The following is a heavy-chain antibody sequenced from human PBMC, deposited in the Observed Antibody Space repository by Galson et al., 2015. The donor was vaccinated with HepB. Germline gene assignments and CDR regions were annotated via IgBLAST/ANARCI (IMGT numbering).Heavy chain of an antibody. Sequence: CAASGFTFSGSAMHWVRQASGKGLEWVGRIRSKANSYATAYAASVKGRFTISRDDSKNTAYLQMNSLKTEDTAVYYCTQLAEQHGPDYYYYGMDVWGQGTTVTVSS. CDR2: IRSKANSYAT. CDR3: TQLAEQHGPDYYYYGMDV. CDR1: GFTFSGSA. D-gene: IGHD6-13*01. V-gene: IGHV3-73*01. J-gene: IGHJ6*02.